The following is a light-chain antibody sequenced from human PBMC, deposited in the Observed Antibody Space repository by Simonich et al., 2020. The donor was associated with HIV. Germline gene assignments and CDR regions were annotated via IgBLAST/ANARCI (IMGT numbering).Light chain of an antibody. J-gene: IGLJ3*02. V-gene: IGLV3-10*01. CDR1: ALPQKY. CDR2: EDS. CDR3: YSTDSSGNHRGV. Sequence: SYELTQPPSVSVSPGQTARITCSGDALPQKYAYWYQQKSGQAPVLVIYEDSKRPSGSPERFSGSSSGTMATLTIRGAQVEDEADYYCYSTDSSGNHRGVFGGGTKLTVL.